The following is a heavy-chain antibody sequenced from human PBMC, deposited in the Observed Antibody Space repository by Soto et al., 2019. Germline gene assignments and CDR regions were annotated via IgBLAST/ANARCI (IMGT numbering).Heavy chain of an antibody. Sequence: GGSLRLSCAASGFTFSSYSMNWVRQAPGKGLEWVSSISSSSSYIYYADSVKGRFTISRDNAKNSLYLQMNSLRAEDTAVYYCARDLSGRKRGIDAFDIWGQGTMVTVSS. CDR2: ISSSSSYI. V-gene: IGHV3-21*01. CDR3: ARDLSGRKRGIDAFDI. J-gene: IGHJ3*02. D-gene: IGHD6-19*01. CDR1: GFTFSSYS.